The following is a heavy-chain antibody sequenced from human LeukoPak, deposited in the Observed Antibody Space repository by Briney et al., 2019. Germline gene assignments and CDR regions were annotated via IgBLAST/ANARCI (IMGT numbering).Heavy chain of an antibody. J-gene: IGHJ4*02. CDR3: ARDSSGWYGGDFDY. Sequence: GGSLRLSCAASGFTFSNYWMSWVRQAPGKGLGWVANIKQDGSEKYYVDSVKGRFTVSRDNAKNSLYLQMNSLRAEDTAVYSCARDSSGWYGGDFDYWGQGTLVTVSS. D-gene: IGHD6-19*01. V-gene: IGHV3-7*01. CDR2: IKQDGSEK. CDR1: GFTFSNYW.